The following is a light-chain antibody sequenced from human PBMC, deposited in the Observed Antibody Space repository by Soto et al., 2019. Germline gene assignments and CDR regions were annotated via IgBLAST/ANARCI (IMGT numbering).Light chain of an antibody. V-gene: IGLV1-40*01. CDR3: QSYDSSLSGSL. CDR2: GNS. Sequence: QSVLTQPPSGSGAPGQRVTISSSGSSSNIGAGYDVHWYQQLPGTAPKLLIYGNSNRPSGVPDRFSGSKSGTSASLAITGLQAEDEADYYCQSYDSSLSGSLFGGGTKLTVL. CDR1: SSNIGAGYD. J-gene: IGLJ2*01.